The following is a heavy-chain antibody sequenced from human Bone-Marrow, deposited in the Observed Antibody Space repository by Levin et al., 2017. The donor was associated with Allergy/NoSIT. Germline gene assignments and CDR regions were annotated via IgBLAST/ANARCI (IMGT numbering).Heavy chain of an antibody. J-gene: IGHJ3*02. V-gene: IGHV1-2*06. CDR2: MNPDSGDS. CDR3: AIVAVADTQSDVFDI. CDR1: GYTFTEYY. D-gene: IGHD6-19*01. Sequence: GESLKISCKASGYTFTEYYLHWVRQAPGQGLEWVGRMNPDSGDSNFAQNLQGRVAMTRDTSISTAYMELSRLTSDDTAVYYCAIVAVADTQSDVFDIWGQGTMVTVSS.